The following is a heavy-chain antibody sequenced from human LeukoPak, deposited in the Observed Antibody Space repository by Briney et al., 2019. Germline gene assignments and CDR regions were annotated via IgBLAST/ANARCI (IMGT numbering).Heavy chain of an antibody. CDR1: GFTFSSYA. V-gene: IGHV3-64*01. CDR3: AGSNSGYGPRFDP. CDR2: ISSNGGST. J-gene: IGHJ5*02. D-gene: IGHD5-12*01. Sequence: PGGSLRLSCAASGFTFSSYAMHRVRQAPGKGLEYVSAISSNGGSTYYANSVKGRFTISRDNSKNTLYLQMGSLRAEDTAVYYCAGSNSGYGPRFDPWGQGTLVTVSS.